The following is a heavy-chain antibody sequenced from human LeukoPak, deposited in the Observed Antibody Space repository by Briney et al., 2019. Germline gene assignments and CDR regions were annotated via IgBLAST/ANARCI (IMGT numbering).Heavy chain of an antibody. CDR1: GFIFSTYA. V-gene: IGHV3-11*05. Sequence: GGSLRLSRAASGFIFSTYAMSWVRQAPGKRLEWVPYISTTSSYTDYADSVRGRFTISRDNAKNLLYLQMNSLRPEDTAVYYCARDWYCSSSICYTDRNWFDPWGQGTLATVSS. CDR3: ARDWYCSSSICYTDRNWFDP. J-gene: IGHJ5*02. CDR2: ISTTSSYT. D-gene: IGHD2-2*02.